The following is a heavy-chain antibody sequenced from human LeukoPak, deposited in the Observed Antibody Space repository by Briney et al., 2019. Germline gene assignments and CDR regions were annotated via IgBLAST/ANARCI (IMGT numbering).Heavy chain of an antibody. CDR3: ARDVYDFWSGLTMDV. CDR1: GXSISSSSYY. Sequence: SETLSLTCTXSGXSISSSSYYWGWIRQPPGKGLEWIGSIYYSGSTYYNPSLKSRVTISVDTSKNQFSLKLSSVTAADTAVYYCARDVYDFWSGLTMDVWGKGTTVTVSS. D-gene: IGHD3-3*01. J-gene: IGHJ6*03. V-gene: IGHV4-39*07. CDR2: IYYSGST.